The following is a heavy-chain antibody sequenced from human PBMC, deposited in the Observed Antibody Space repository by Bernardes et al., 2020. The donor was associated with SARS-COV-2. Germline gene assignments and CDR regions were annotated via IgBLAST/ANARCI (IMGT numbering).Heavy chain of an antibody. CDR1: GFAFSSYA. Sequence: WGSLRLSCAASGFAFSSYAMTWVRQAPGKGLEWVSTISDSGGSTYYADSVKGRFTISRDNSKNSLYLQMNTLRAEDTAVYYCAKDWVDEYGGIDYWGQGTLVTVSS. V-gene: IGHV3-23*01. CDR2: ISDSGGST. D-gene: IGHD4-17*01. CDR3: AKDWVDEYGGIDY. J-gene: IGHJ4*02.